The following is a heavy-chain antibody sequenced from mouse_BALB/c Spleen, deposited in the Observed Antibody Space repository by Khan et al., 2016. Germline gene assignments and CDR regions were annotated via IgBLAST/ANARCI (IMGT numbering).Heavy chain of an antibody. V-gene: IGHV3-2*02. CDR1: GYSITSDYA. CDR3: GRHHLAEWYFYV. J-gene: IGHJ1*01. CDR2: IIYSGTT. Sequence: EEQLQESGPGLVKPSQSLSLTCTVTGYSITSDYAWNWIRQFPGNKLEWMGYIIYSGTTSYNPSLKSRVSITRDTSKNQFFLQLNSVTPEDTATXFCGRHHLAEWYFYVWGAGTTVTVSS.